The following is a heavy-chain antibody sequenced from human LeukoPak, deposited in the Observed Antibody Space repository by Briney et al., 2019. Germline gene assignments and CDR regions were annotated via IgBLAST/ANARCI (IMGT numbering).Heavy chain of an antibody. D-gene: IGHD6-19*01. CDR3: ARSGPIAVAGVDY. CDR2: IYSSGNT. Sequence: SGTLSLTCIVSGGSISSYYLSWIRQPAGKGLEWIGRIYSSGNTNYNPSLKSRVTILVDKSKNQFSLKLSSVTAADTAVYYCARSGPIAVAGVDYWGQGTLVTVSS. CDR1: GGSISSYY. V-gene: IGHV4-4*07. J-gene: IGHJ4*02.